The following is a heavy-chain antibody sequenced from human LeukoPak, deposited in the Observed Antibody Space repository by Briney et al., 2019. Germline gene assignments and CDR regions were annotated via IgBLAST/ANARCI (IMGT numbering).Heavy chain of an antibody. CDR1: GGSFSGYY. V-gene: IGHV4-34*01. CDR3: ARGLSSSRTRYYYMDV. J-gene: IGHJ6*03. Sequence: SETLSLTCAVYGGSFSGYYWSWIRQPPGKGLEWIGEINHSGSTNYNPSLKSRVTISLGTSKNQFSLKLSSVTAADTAVYYCARGLSSSRTRYYYMDVWGKGTTVTVSS. D-gene: IGHD6-13*01. CDR2: INHSGST.